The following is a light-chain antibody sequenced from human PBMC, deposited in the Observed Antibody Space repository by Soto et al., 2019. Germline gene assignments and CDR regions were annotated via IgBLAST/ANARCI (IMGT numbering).Light chain of an antibody. CDR3: QQYKDYTWT. V-gene: IGKV1-5*01. J-gene: IGKJ1*01. CDR2: DAS. Sequence: DIQMTQSPSPLYASVGDRVSITCRASQSVDRYLAWYQQKPGKAPQLLIYDASRLESGVPSRFSGSGSGTEFSLTISSLQPDDFTTFYCQQYKDYTWTFGQGTKVEV. CDR1: QSVDRY.